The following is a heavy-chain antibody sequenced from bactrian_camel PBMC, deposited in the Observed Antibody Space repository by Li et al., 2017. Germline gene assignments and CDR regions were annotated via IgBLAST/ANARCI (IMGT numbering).Heavy chain of an antibody. Sequence: VQLVESGGGLVQPGGSLRLSCTKSQLTFNGDYITWIRQAPGKGLEWVSAIYSDGSDTYYQDSLKGRFTISRDNAKNTLYLHLNSLKTEDTAMYYCTKDSTDAGWASTYWGQGTQVTVS. CDR2: IYSDGSDT. CDR3: TKDSTDAGWASTY. CDR1: QLTFNGDY. V-gene: IGHV3S6*01. D-gene: IGHD1*01. J-gene: IGHJ4*01.